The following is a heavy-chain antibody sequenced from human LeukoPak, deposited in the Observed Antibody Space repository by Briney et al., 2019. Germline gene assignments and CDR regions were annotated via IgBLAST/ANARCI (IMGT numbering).Heavy chain of an antibody. Sequence: GGSLRLSCAASGFTFSSYAMHWVRQAPGKGLEWVAVISYDGSNKYYADSVKGRFTISRDNSKNTLYLQMNSLRAEDTAVYYCARGVDYYDSSGQLDYWGQGTLVTVSS. D-gene: IGHD3-22*01. V-gene: IGHV3-30*14. CDR1: GFTFSSYA. CDR2: ISYDGSNK. CDR3: ARGVDYYDSSGQLDY. J-gene: IGHJ4*02.